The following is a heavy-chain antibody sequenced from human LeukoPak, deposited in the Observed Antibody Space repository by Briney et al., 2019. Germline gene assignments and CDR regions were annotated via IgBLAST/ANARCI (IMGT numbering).Heavy chain of an antibody. Sequence: GASVKVSCKASGYTFTSYGISWVRQAPGQGLEWMGWISAYNGNTNYAQKLQGRVTMTTDTSTSTAYMELRSLRSDDTAVYYCARTTLPGIVGATISYYYYYMDVWGKGTTVTISS. V-gene: IGHV1-18*01. CDR3: ARTTLPGIVGATISYYYYYMDV. CDR2: ISAYNGNT. CDR1: GYTFTSYG. D-gene: IGHD1-26*01. J-gene: IGHJ6*03.